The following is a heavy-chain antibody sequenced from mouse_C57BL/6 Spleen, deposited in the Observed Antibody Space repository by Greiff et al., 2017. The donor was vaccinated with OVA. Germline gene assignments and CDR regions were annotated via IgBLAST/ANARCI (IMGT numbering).Heavy chain of an antibody. D-gene: IGHD1-1*02. J-gene: IGHJ2*01. CDR2: IRNKANGYTT. CDR3: ARYSYGSLDY. V-gene: IGHV7-3*01. Sequence: EVKVVESGGGLVQPGGSLSLSCAASGFTFTDYYMSWVRQPPGKALEWLGFIRNKANGYTTEYSASVKGRFTISRDNSQSILYLQMNALRAEDSATYYCARYSYGSLDYGGQGTTLTVTA. CDR1: GFTFTDYY.